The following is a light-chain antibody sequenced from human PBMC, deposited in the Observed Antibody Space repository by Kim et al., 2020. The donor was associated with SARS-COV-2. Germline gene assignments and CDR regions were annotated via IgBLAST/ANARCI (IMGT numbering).Light chain of an antibody. Sequence: GKTVTISCTRSRGSIAPDYVQWYQQRPGSPPATVIYADNERPSGVPDRFSGSSDASSNSASLTISGLKTEDEADYYCHSYYRDSHVFGTGTKVTVL. CDR2: ADN. J-gene: IGLJ1*01. CDR1: RGSIAPDY. CDR3: HSYYRDSHV. V-gene: IGLV6-57*01.